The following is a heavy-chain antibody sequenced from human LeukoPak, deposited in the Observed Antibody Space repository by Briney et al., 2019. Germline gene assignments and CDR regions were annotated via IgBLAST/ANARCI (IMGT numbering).Heavy chain of an antibody. J-gene: IGHJ4*02. V-gene: IGHV3-30-3*01. CDR2: ISFDGTNK. CDR3: ASCSRSAYFDILTGYFDY. D-gene: IGHD3-9*01. Sequence: GGSLRLSCAASGFIFSNFAMNWVRQAPGKGLEWVAVISFDGTNKYYADSVKGRFTISRDNSKNTLYLEMNSLRAEDTAIYYCASCSRSAYFDILTGYFDYWGQGALVTVSS. CDR1: GFIFSNFA.